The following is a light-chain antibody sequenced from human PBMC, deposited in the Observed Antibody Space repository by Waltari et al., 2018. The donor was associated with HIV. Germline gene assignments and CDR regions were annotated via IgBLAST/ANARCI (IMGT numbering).Light chain of an antibody. CDR3: SSFTGSITVI. Sequence: QSALTQPASVSGSPGQSITISCTGTSYDIGRYNYVSWYHQSPGTAPKLMLYDVHFPPAGVSDRVSGSKSGNTASLTISGLQAEDEGHYYCSSFTGSITVIFGGGTKLTVL. CDR1: SYDIGRYNY. V-gene: IGLV2-14*01. J-gene: IGLJ2*01. CDR2: DVH.